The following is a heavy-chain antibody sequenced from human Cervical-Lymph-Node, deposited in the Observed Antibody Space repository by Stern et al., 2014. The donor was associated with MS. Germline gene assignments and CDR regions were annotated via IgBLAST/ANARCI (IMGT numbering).Heavy chain of an antibody. D-gene: IGHD1-1*01. CDR3: AREKRGATGTLFDY. J-gene: IGHJ4*02. CDR2: INAANGHT. V-gene: IGHV1-3*01. Sequence: QEQLGQSGAEVKKPGASVKVSCKASRFTFTNYAIHWVRQAPGQRLELMGWINAANGHTKYSQNFQDRITITRDASAGTAYMELSSLRSEDTAVYYCAREKRGATGTLFDYWGQGTLVTVSS. CDR1: RFTFTNYA.